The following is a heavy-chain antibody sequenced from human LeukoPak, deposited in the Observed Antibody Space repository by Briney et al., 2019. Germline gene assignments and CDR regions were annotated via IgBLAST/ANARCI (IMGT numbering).Heavy chain of an antibody. J-gene: IGHJ6*02. CDR2: INPNSGGT. CDR1: GYTFTGYY. V-gene: IGHV1-2*02. CDR3: ARLRGARYYYYGMDV. Sequence: GASVKVSCTASGYTFTGYYMHWVRQAPGQGLEWMGWINPNSGGTNYAQKFQGRVTMTRDTSISTAYMELSRLRSDDTAVYYCARLRGARYYYYGMDVWGQGTTVTVSS. D-gene: IGHD3-10*01.